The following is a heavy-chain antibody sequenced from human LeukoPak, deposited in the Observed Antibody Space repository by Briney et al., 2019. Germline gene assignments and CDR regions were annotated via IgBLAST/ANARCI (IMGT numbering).Heavy chain of an antibody. Sequence: ASVKVSCKSSGYTFTSYDIHWVRRATGQGREWMGWMNPNSGNTGYAQKFQGRVTMTRNTSISTAYIELSSLRSEGSAVYYCARHPSMVREVIVDYWGQGTLVTVSS. CDR2: MNPNSGNT. D-gene: IGHD3-10*01. CDR1: GYTFTSYD. CDR3: ARHPSMVREVIVDY. J-gene: IGHJ4*02. V-gene: IGHV1-8*01.